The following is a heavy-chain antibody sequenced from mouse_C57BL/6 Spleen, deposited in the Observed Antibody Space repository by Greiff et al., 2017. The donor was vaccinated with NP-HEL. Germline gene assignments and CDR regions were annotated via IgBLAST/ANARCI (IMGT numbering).Heavy chain of an antibody. CDR1: GYTFTDHT. D-gene: IGHD2-4*01. V-gene: IGHV1-78*01. J-gene: IGHJ3*01. CDR3: ATYDYAERGFAY. Sequence: QVQLQQSDAELVKPGASVKISCKVSGYTFTDHTIHWMKQRPEQGLEWIGYIYPRDGSTKYNEKFKGKATLTAAKSSSTSYILHISLTSEDSAVYFCATYDYAERGFAYWGQGTLVTVSA. CDR2: IYPRDGST.